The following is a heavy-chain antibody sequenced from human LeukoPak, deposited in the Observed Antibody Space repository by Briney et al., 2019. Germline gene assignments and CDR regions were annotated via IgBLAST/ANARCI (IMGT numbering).Heavy chain of an antibody. J-gene: IGHJ4*02. CDR2: IYYSGST. Sequence: SETLSLTCSVSGGSISSSIYYWGWIRQPPGKGLEWIGSIYYSGSTYYNPSLKSRVTISVDTSKNQFSLKLRSVTAADTAVYYCARRLGGSGGYYYWGQGILVTVSS. CDR3: ARRLGGSGGYYY. D-gene: IGHD3-10*01. CDR1: GGSISSSIYY. V-gene: IGHV4-39*01.